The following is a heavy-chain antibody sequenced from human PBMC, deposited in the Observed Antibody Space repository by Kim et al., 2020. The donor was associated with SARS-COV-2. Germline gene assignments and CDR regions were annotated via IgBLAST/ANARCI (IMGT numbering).Heavy chain of an antibody. Sequence: GGSLRLSCAASGFTFSTYGMHWVRQAPGKGLEWVALISYDGSNEYYADSVKGRFTISRDNSKNTLYLQMNSLRAEDTALYYCAKALLRGVNYYYYGFDV. CDR3: AKALLRGVNYYYYGFDV. V-gene: IGHV3-30*18. D-gene: IGHD1-26*01. CDR2: ISYDGSNE. J-gene: IGHJ6*01. CDR1: GFTFSTYG.